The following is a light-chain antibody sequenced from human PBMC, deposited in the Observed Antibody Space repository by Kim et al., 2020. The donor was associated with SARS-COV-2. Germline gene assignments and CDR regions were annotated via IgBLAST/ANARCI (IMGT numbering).Light chain of an antibody. CDR2: GTS. V-gene: IGKV3-20*01. J-gene: IGKJ1*01. CDR3: QQYGRSLWT. Sequence: EIVLTQSPGTLSLSPGERATLSCRASQSVSSGYLAWYQQKPGQAPRLLICGTSSRATGIPDRFSGSGSGTDFTLTISRLEPDDCAVYYCQQYGRSLWTFGQGTKVDIK. CDR1: QSVSSGY.